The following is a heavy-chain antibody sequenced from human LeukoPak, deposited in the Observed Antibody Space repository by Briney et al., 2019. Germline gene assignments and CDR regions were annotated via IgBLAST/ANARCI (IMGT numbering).Heavy chain of an antibody. CDR2: IYPGDSDT. CDR3: ARRVGDSSGYLDAFDI. D-gene: IGHD3-22*01. Sequence: GESLKISCKGSGYSFTSYWITWVRQMPGKGLEWMGIIYPGDSDTRYSPSFQGQVTISADKSISTAYLQWSSLKASDTARYYCARRVGDSSGYLDAFDIWGQGTMVTVSS. CDR1: GYSFTSYW. V-gene: IGHV5-51*01. J-gene: IGHJ3*02.